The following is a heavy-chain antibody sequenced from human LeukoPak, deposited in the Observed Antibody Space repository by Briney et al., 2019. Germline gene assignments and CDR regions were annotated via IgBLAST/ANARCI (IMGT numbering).Heavy chain of an antibody. CDR1: GFTFSSYS. D-gene: IGHD3-16*02. Sequence: PGGSLRLSCAASGFTFSSYSMNWVRQAPGKGLEWVSYISSSSSTIYCADSVKGRFTISRDNAKNSLYLQMNSLRAEDTAVYYCARDPPQYYDYVWGSYRWRYFDYWGQGTLVTVSS. CDR2: ISSSSSTI. CDR3: ARDPPQYYDYVWGSYRWRYFDY. J-gene: IGHJ4*02. V-gene: IGHV3-48*01.